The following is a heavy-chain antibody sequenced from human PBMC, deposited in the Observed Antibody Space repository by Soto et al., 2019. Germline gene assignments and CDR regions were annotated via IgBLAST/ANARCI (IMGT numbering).Heavy chain of an antibody. J-gene: IGHJ4*02. V-gene: IGHV4-39*01. CDR2: IYYSGST. CDR3: ARAGANYDYVWGSYRTKYYFDY. CDR1: GGSISRGGYY. D-gene: IGHD3-16*02. Sequence: SETLSLTCTVSGGSISRGGYYWGWIRQPPGKGLEWIGSIYYSGSTYYNPSLKGRVTISVDTSKNQFSLKLSSVTAADTAVYYCARAGANYDYVWGSYRTKYYFDYWGQGTLVTVSS.